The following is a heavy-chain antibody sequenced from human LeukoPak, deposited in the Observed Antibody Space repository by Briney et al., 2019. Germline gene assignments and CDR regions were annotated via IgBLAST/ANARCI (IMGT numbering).Heavy chain of an antibody. CDR1: GFTFSSYG. D-gene: IGHD1-26*01. J-gene: IGHJ4*02. CDR2: IWYDGSNK. CDR3: ARGYEVGATFDY. Sequence: AGGPLRLPCAASGFTFSSYGMHGVRQAPGKGLKGVAVIWYDGSNKYYADSVKGRFTISRDNSKNTLYLQMNSLRAEDTAVYYCARGYEVGATFDYWGQGPLVTVSS. V-gene: IGHV3-33*01.